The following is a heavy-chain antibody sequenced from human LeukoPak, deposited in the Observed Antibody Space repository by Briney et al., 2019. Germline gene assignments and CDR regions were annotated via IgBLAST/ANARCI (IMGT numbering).Heavy chain of an antibody. CDR3: ATPVPHGSDPSLYYYYMDV. CDR1: GFTFGDYA. Sequence: GGSLRLSCTASGFTFGDYAMTWVRQAPGKGLEWVGFIASKTYGGTAEYAASVKGRFTISRDNSKDTLYLQMNSLRAEDTAVYYCATPVPHGSDPSLYYYYMDVWGKGTTVTISS. D-gene: IGHD3-10*01. J-gene: IGHJ6*03. V-gene: IGHV3-49*04. CDR2: IASKTYGGTA.